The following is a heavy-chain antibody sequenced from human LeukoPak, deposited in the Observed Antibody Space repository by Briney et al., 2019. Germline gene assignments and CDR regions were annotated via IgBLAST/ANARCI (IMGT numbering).Heavy chain of an antibody. J-gene: IGHJ4*02. Sequence: SETLSLTCAVYGGSFSGYYWSWIRQPPGKGLEWIGEINHSGSTNYNPSLKSRVTISVDMAKNQFSLKLSPVTAADTAVYYCARIRYNLDYWGQGTLVSVSS. CDR2: INHSGST. D-gene: IGHD1-1*01. CDR1: GGSFSGYY. CDR3: ARIRYNLDY. V-gene: IGHV4-34*01.